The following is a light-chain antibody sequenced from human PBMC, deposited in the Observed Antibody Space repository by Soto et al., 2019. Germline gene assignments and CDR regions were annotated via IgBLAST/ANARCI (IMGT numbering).Light chain of an antibody. CDR1: QSVSSSD. Sequence: EIVLTQSPGTLSLSSGERATLSCRASQSVSSSDLAWYQQKPGQAPRLLIYGASRRATGIPDRFSGSGSGTDFTLTISRLEPEDFAVYYCQQYGTPLITFGGGTKVEIK. CDR2: GAS. V-gene: IGKV3-20*01. CDR3: QQYGTPLIT. J-gene: IGKJ4*01.